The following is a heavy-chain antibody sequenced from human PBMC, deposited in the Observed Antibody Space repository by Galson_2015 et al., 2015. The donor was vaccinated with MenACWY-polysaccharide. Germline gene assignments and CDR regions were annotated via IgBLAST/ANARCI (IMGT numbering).Heavy chain of an antibody. V-gene: IGHV4-31*03. CDR3: ARYNIAAGDFDY. Sequence: LTCNVSGDSTRSGGYYWSWIRQHPGKGLEWMGYIHYRGSTSYNPSLKSRLLISGDASNGQFSLKLSSVTAADTAVYYCARYNIAAGDFDYWGQGALVTVSS. CDR1: GDSTRSGGYY. D-gene: IGHD6-25*01. CDR2: IHYRGST. J-gene: IGHJ4*02.